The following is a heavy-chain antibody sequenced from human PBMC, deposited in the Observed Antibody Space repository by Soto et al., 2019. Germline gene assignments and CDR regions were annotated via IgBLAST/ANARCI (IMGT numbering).Heavy chain of an antibody. D-gene: IGHD4-17*01. CDR1: GFTFSSYA. CDR2: IKSKTDGGTT. J-gene: IGHJ4*02. CDR3: TTDPIKYGAPGY. Sequence: GGSLRLSCAASGFTFSSYAMSWVRQAPGKGLGWVGRIKSKTDGGTTDYAAPVKGRFTISRDDSKNTLYLQMNSLKTEDTAVYYCTTDPIKYGAPGYWGQGTMVTVS. V-gene: IGHV3-15*01.